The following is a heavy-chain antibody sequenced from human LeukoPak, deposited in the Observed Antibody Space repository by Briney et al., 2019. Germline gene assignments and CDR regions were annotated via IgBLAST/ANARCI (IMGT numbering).Heavy chain of an antibody. CDR1: GFTFSNYW. J-gene: IGHJ5*01. V-gene: IGHV3-7*03. CDR3: AGAHSSSWSVF. D-gene: IGHD6-13*01. CDR2: IKTDGSEK. Sequence: GGSLRLSCEGSGFTFSNYWMGWVRQAPGKGLQWVANIKTDGSEKYYVDSVKGRFTISRDNSKSTLYLQMNSLRAEDTAVYYCAGAHSSSWSVFWGQGTLVTVSS.